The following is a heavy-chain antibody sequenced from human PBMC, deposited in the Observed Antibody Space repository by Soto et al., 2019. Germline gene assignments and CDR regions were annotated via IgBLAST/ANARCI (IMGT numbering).Heavy chain of an antibody. J-gene: IGHJ3*02. CDR2: IYYSGST. Sequence: PSETLSLTCTVSGGSISSYYWSWIRQPPGKGLEWIGYIYYSGSTNYNPSLKSRVTISVDTSKNQFSLKLSSVTAADTAMYYCAKNYGNAFDIWGQGTMVTVSS. D-gene: IGHD3-10*01. V-gene: IGHV4-59*01. CDR3: AKNYGNAFDI. CDR1: GGSISSYY.